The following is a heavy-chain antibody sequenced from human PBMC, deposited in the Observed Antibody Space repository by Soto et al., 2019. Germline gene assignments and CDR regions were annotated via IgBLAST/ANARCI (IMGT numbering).Heavy chain of an antibody. CDR3: ARGLASGDY. J-gene: IGHJ4*02. CDR2: INPNGGST. V-gene: IGHV1-46*03. CDR1: GYTLTSFY. Sequence: QVQLVQPGAEVKKAGASVKLSCKASGYTLTSFYIHWVRQAPGQGLEWMGIINPNGGSTNYAHNFQGRVTMTRDTSTSTVYMDLSSLRSEDTAVYYCARGLASGDYWGQGTLVTGSS. D-gene: IGHD6-6*01.